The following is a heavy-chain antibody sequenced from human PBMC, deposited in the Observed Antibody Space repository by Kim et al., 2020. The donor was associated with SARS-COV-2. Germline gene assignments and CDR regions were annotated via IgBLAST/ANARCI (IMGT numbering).Heavy chain of an antibody. CDR2: TRNKANSYTT. V-gene: IGHV3-72*01. J-gene: IGHJ2*01. CDR1: GFTFSDHY. D-gene: IGHD2-21*02. CDR3: AREPRKAYCGGDCYWYFDR. Sequence: GGSLRLSCAASGFTFSDHYMDWVRQAPGKGLEWVGRTRNKANSYTTEYAASVKGRFTISRDDSKNSLYLQMNSLKTEDTAVYYCAREPRKAYCGGDCYWYFDRWGRGTLVTVSS.